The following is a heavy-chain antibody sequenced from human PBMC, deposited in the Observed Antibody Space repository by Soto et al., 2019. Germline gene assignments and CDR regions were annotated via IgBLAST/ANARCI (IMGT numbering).Heavy chain of an antibody. CDR1: GYTFTAYY. CDR2: INPNSGGT. D-gene: IGHD3-22*01. Sequence: QVQLVQSGAEVKKPGASVKVSCKASGYTFTAYYIHWVRQAPGQRLEWMGWINPNSGGTNYAQKFPGWVTMTRDTSISTAYMELSRLTSADTAVYYCARGDYYDGNDAFDIWGQGTMVNVSS. V-gene: IGHV1-2*04. J-gene: IGHJ3*02. CDR3: ARGDYYDGNDAFDI.